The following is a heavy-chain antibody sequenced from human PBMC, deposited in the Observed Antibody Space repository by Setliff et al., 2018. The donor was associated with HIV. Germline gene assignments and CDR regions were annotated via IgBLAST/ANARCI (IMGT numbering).Heavy chain of an antibody. V-gene: IGHV4-39*01. CDR3: ATHYYYYMDV. J-gene: IGHJ6*03. Sequence: SETLSLTCTVSGGSINSSSYYWGWIRKPPGKGLEWIGSIYYSGSTYYNPSLKSRVTISVDTSKNQFSLKLSSVTAADTAVYYCATHYYYYMDVWGKGTTVTVSS. CDR2: IYYSGST. CDR1: GGSINSSSYY.